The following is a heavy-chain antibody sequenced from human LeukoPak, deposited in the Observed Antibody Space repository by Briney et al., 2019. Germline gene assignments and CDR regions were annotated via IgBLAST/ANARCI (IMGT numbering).Heavy chain of an antibody. D-gene: IGHD6-19*01. V-gene: IGHV4-39*01. CDR2: IYNGGSS. CDR1: GGSVSSDGYY. CDR3: ARHMQWLVRLAY. Sequence: SETLSLTCTVSGGSVSSDGYYWSWIRQPPGKGLEWIGSIYNGGSSYYNPSLKSRVTISVDTSKNQFSLRLSSVTAADTAVYYCARHMQWLVRLAYWGQGTLVTVSS. J-gene: IGHJ4*02.